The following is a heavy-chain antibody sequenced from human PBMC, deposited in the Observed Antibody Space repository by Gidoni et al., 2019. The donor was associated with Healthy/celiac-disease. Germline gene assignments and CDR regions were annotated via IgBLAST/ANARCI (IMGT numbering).Heavy chain of an antibody. Sequence: QVQLVQSGAEVKKPGASVKVSCKASGYTCTSYYMHSVRHAPGQGLEWMGIINPSGCSTSYEQKFQGRVTMTRDTSTRTVYMELSSLRSEDTAVYYGASRALSTVTIDYWGQGTLVTVSS. D-gene: IGHD4-17*01. J-gene: IGHJ4*02. CDR3: ASRALSTVTIDY. CDR1: GYTCTSYY. V-gene: IGHV1-46*03. CDR2: INPSGCST.